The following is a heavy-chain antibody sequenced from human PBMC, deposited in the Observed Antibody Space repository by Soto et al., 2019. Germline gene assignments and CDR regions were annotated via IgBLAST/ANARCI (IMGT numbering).Heavy chain of an antibody. J-gene: IGHJ5*02. CDR2: IYYSGST. CDR1: GGSISSSSYY. Sequence: SETLSLTCTVSGGSISSSSYYWGWIRQPPGKGLEWIGGIYYSGSTYYNPSLKSRFTISVDTSKNRFSRKLSSVTAADTAVYYCARRIRTVTTNWFDPWGQGTLVTVSS. CDR3: ARRIRTVTTNWFDP. D-gene: IGHD4-4*01. V-gene: IGHV4-39*01.